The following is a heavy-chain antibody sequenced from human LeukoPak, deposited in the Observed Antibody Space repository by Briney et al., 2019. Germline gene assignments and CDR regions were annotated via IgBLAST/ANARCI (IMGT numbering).Heavy chain of an antibody. J-gene: IGHJ4*02. CDR3: ARDILRTRAFDY. Sequence: GGSLRLSCAASGFTFSSYSMNWVRQAPGKGLEWVSSISSSSSYIYYADSVKGRFTISRDNAKNSLYLQTNSLRAEDTAVYYCARDILRTRAFDYWGQGTLVTVSS. D-gene: IGHD4-17*01. CDR2: ISSSSSYI. V-gene: IGHV3-21*01. CDR1: GFTFSSYS.